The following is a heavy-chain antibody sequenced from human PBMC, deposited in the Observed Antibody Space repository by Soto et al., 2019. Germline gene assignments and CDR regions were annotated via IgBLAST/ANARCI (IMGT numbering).Heavy chain of an antibody. CDR2: IGGSGGDT. Sequence: LRLSCAASGFTFSIYAMSWVRQAPGKGLEWVSTIGGSGGDTTYADFVRGRFTVSRDNSRNTLYLQMNSLRAEDTAIYYCAKDAPGSGWLSDYWGRGTLVTVSS. CDR1: GFTFSIYA. CDR3: AKDAPGSGWLSDY. J-gene: IGHJ4*02. V-gene: IGHV3-23*01. D-gene: IGHD3-22*01.